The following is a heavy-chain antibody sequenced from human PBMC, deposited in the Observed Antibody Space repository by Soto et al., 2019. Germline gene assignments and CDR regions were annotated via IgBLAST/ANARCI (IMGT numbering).Heavy chain of an antibody. Sequence: QVQLQESGPGLVKPSETLSLTCTVSGGSITSYYWSWIRQPPGKGLEWIGYIYYSGSTKYNPSLKSRDTISVDTSKNQLSLKLSSVTAADTAVYYCARQGVPSAALGYWGQGTLVTVSS. V-gene: IGHV4-59*08. J-gene: IGHJ4*02. D-gene: IGHD6-13*01. CDR1: GGSITSYY. CDR2: IYYSGST. CDR3: ARQGVPSAALGY.